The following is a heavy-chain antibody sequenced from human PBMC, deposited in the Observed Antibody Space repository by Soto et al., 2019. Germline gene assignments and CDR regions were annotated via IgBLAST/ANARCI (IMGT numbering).Heavy chain of an antibody. V-gene: IGHV3-11*01. D-gene: IGHD3-10*01. Sequence: GGSLRLSCAASGFTFSDYYMSWIRQAPGKGLEWVSYISSSGSTIYYADSVKGRFTISRDNAKNSLYLQMNSLRAEDTAVYYCARTDYYGSGSYYDIYYWGQGTLVTVSS. CDR3: ARTDYYGSGSYYDIYY. CDR1: GFTFSDYY. CDR2: ISSSGSTI. J-gene: IGHJ4*02.